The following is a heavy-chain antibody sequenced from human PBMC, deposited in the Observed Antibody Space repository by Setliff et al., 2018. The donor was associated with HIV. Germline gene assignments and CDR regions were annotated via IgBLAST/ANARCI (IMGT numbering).Heavy chain of an antibody. CDR2: IYPGDLRT. J-gene: IGHJ4*02. D-gene: IGHD2-8*02. CDR1: EYTFNTHW. CDR3: ATRPLLDTGPNY. Sequence: PGESLKISCKTSEYTFNTHWIGWVRRVPGKGLEWMGVIYPGDLRTRYNPSFQGQVTLSVDKSTRTAYLQWNSLRASDSAMYYCATRPLLDTGPNYWGQGTVVTVSS. V-gene: IGHV5-51*01.